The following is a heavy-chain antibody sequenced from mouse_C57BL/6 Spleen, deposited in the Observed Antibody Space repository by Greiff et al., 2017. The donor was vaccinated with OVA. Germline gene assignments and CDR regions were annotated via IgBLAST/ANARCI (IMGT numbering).Heavy chain of an antibody. CDR3: ARDYGSLFDY. D-gene: IGHD1-1*01. CDR1: GYAFSSSW. Sequence: QVQLQQSGPELVKPGASVKISCKASGYAFSSSWMNWVKQRPGKGLEWIGRIYPGDGDTNYNEKFKSKATLTVDTSSSTAYMQLSSLTSEDSAVYYCARDYGSLFDYWGQGTTLTVSS. V-gene: IGHV1-82*01. CDR2: IYPGDGDT. J-gene: IGHJ2*01.